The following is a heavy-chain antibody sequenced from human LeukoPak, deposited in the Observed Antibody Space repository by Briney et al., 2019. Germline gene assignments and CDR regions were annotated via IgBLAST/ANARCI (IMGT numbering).Heavy chain of an antibody. J-gene: IGHJ4*02. CDR1: DGSISSGDYY. V-gene: IGHV4-30-4*08. Sequence: PSETLSLTCTVSDGSISSGDYYWSWIRQPPGKGLEWIGYIYYSGSTYYNPSLKSRVTISVDTSKNQFSLKLSSVTAADTAVYYCARWVVGAKGAFDYWGQGTLVTVSS. CDR3: ARWVVGAKGAFDY. D-gene: IGHD1-26*01. CDR2: IYYSGST.